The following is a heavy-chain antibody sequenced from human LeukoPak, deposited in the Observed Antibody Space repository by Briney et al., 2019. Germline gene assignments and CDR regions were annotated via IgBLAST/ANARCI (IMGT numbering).Heavy chain of an antibody. CDR3: ARQGGDWFDP. D-gene: IGHD1-26*01. V-gene: IGHV4-59*08. CDR1: GGSISSYY. CDR2: IYYSGST. Sequence: SETLSLTCTVSGGSISSYYWSWIRQPPGKGLQWIGYIYYSGSTNYNPSLKSRVTISVDTSKNQFSLKLSSVTAADTAVYYCARQGGDWFDPWGQGTLVTVSS. J-gene: IGHJ5*02.